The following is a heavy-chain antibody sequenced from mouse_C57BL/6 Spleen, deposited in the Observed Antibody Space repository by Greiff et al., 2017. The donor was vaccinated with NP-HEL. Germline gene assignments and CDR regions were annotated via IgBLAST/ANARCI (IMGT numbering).Heavy chain of an antibody. V-gene: IGHV5-17*01. J-gene: IGHJ2*01. D-gene: IGHD4-1*01. Sequence: EVKLMESGGGLVKPGGSLKLSCAASGFTFSDYGMHWVRQAPEKGLEWVAYISSGSSTIYYADTVKGRFTISRDNAKNTLFLQMTSLRSEDTAMYYCARETGLVPDYWGQGTTLTVSS. CDR2: ISSGSSTI. CDR3: ARETGLVPDY. CDR1: GFTFSDYG.